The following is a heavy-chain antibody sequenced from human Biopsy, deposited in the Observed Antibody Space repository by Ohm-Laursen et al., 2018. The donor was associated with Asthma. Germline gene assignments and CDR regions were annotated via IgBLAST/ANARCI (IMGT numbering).Heavy chain of an antibody. J-gene: IGHJ1*01. CDR2: ISSSGSTT. CDR1: GFSFSDYY. Sequence: SLRLSCAAPGFSFSDYYMTWMRQAPGKGLEWVSSISSSGSTTYPAESVKGRFTISRDNAKNSLYLQMNSLRAEDTAVYYCARTFHFWSPYHAEHYQLWGQGTLVTVSS. CDR3: ARTFHFWSPYHAEHYQL. V-gene: IGHV3-11*04. D-gene: IGHD3-3*02.